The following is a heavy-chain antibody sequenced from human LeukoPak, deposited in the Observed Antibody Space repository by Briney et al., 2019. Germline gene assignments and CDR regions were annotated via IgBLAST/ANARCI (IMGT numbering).Heavy chain of an antibody. V-gene: IGHV4-34*12. Sequence: PSETLSLTCAVYGGSFSGYYWSWIRQPPGKGLEWIAEILYTGDTNYNPSLRSRVTLSIDNSNNEASLKLASVTAADSAVYYCARAQRGCSANSCYLDPWGPGILVTVSS. J-gene: IGHJ5*02. CDR2: ILYTGDT. CDR1: GGSFSGYY. D-gene: IGHD2-15*01. CDR3: ARAQRGCSANSCYLDP.